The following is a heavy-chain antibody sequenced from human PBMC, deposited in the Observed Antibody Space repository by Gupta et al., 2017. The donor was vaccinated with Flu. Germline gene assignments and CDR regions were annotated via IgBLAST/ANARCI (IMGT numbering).Heavy chain of an antibody. Sequence: ISGNKYYWAWIRQPPGEGLQWIGSIFYSGTTQYNESLKSRVDISIETSKNQFSLKMTSVTAADTAVYYCARWVLGFRTEIKFYFDSWGQGTQVTVSS. CDR2: IFYSGTT. CDR1: ISGNKYY. CDR3: ARWVLGFRTEIKFYFDS. D-gene: IGHD1-26*01. V-gene: IGHV4-39*01. J-gene: IGHJ4*02.